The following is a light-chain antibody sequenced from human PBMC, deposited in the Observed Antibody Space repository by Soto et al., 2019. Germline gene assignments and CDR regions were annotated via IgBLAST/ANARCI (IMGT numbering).Light chain of an antibody. CDR2: GAS. CDR3: QQYRDWPPTYT. J-gene: IGKJ2*01. V-gene: IGKV3-15*01. Sequence: ETVMTQSPATLSASPGETATLSCRASQSIGINLAWYQQKPGQAPRLLIYGASTRATGIPARFSASGSATEVILNLSRLQAGGFAIYYCQQYRDWPPTYTFGQGTKLDI. CDR1: QSIGIN.